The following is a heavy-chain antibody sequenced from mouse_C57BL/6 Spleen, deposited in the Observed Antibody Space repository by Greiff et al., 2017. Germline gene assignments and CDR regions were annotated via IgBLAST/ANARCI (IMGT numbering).Heavy chain of an antibody. CDR1: GFSLTSYG. CDR2: IWSDGST. J-gene: IGHJ1*03. CDR3: ARGTGSSYWYFDV. Sequence: VQLKESGPGLVAPSQSLSITCTVSGFSLTSYGVHWVHQPPGKGLEWLVVIWSDGSTTYNSALKSRLSISKDNSKSQVFLKMNSLQTDDTAMYYCARGTGSSYWYFDVWGTGTTVTVSS. V-gene: IGHV2-6*03. D-gene: IGHD1-1*01.